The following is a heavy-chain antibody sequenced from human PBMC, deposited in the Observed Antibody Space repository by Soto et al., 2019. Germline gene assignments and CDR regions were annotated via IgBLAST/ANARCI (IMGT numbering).Heavy chain of an antibody. CDR1: GFTFSSYA. CDR3: AKKAEWLYAFDI. CDR2: ISASGTST. Sequence: EVQLLESGGGLVQPGGSLRLSCAASGFTFSSYAMSWVRQAPGKGLDWVSAISASGTSTYYADSVKGRFTSSRDSSKNTLYLQMNSLRAEDTAVYYCAKKAEWLYAFDIWGQGTMVTVSS. V-gene: IGHV3-23*01. J-gene: IGHJ3*02. D-gene: IGHD5-12*01.